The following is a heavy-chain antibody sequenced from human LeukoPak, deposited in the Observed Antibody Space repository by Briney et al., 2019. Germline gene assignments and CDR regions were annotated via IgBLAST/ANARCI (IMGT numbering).Heavy chain of an antibody. D-gene: IGHD2-21*02. Sequence: SQTLSLTCAVSGGSISSGGYSWSWIRQPPGKGLEWIGYIYHSGSTYYNPSLKSRVTISVDRSKNQFSLKLSSVTAADTAVYYCASSYCGGDCYLFRFDYWGQETLVTVSS. V-gene: IGHV4-30-2*01. CDR1: GGSISSGGYS. CDR3: ASSYCGGDCYLFRFDY. J-gene: IGHJ4*02. CDR2: IYHSGST.